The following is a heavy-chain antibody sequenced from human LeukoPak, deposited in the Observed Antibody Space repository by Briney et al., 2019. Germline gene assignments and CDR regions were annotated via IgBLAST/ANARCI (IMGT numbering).Heavy chain of an antibody. CDR1: GGSISSGGYS. Sequence: SETLSLTCAVSGGSISSGGYSWSWIRQPPGKGLEWIGYIYHSGSTYYNPSLKSRVTISVDRPKNQFSLKLSSVTAADTAVYYCARVRGYSSSWFEAFDIWGQGTMVTVSS. D-gene: IGHD6-13*01. V-gene: IGHV4-30-2*01. J-gene: IGHJ3*02. CDR3: ARVRGYSSSWFEAFDI. CDR2: IYHSGST.